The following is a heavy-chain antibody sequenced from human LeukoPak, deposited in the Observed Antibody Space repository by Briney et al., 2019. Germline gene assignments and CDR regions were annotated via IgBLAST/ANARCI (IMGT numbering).Heavy chain of an antibody. CDR1: GYSFTSYW. CDR3: VRFGLTSSLDY. J-gene: IGHJ4*02. Sequence: GESLKISCKGSGYSFTSYWIGWVRQMPGKGLEWMGIIYPGDSDTRCSPSFQGQVTFSVDASISTAYLQLSGLRASDTAIYYCVRFGLTSSLDYWGQGTLVTVSS. D-gene: IGHD6-13*01. V-gene: IGHV5-51*01. CDR2: IYPGDSDT.